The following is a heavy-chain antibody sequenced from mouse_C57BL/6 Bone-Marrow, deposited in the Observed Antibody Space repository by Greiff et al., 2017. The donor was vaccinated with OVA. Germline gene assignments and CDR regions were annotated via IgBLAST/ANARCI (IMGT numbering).Heavy chain of an antibody. CDR1: GYTFTSYW. CDR3: ASWAGSSSFDY. D-gene: IGHD1-1*01. V-gene: IGHV1-64*01. Sequence: QVQLQQPGAELVKPGASVKLSCKASGYTFTSYWMHWVKQRPGQGLEWIGMIHPNSGSTNYNEKFKGKATLTVDKSSSTAYMQLSSLTSEDSAVYYCASWAGSSSFDYWGQGTTLTVSS. CDR2: IHPNSGST. J-gene: IGHJ2*01.